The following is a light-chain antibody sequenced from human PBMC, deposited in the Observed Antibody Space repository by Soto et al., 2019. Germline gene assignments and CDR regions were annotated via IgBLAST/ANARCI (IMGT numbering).Light chain of an antibody. J-gene: IGKJ3*01. Sequence: EIVLTQSPGTLSLSPGERATLSCRASQRISSSSLAWYQQKPGQAPRLLIYGASSRATGIPDRFSGSGSGTDFTLTISRLEXXXXXXXYCQQYGMSPLSTFGPGTKVDIK. CDR3: QQYGMSPLST. CDR2: GAS. CDR1: QRISSSS. V-gene: IGKV3-20*01.